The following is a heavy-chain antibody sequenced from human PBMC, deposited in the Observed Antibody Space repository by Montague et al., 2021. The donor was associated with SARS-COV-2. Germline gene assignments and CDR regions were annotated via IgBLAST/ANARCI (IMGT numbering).Heavy chain of an antibody. CDR3: ARGAWFAVKALAFEYYCFDV. D-gene: IGHD3-9*01. CDR2: IYTSGST. Sequence: SETLSLTCTVSGGSISSYYWSWIRQPPGKGLEWIGRIYTSGSTNYNPSLKSRVTMSVDTSKNQFSLKLSSVTAADTAVYYCARGAWFAVKALAFEYYCFDVWGQGTTVTVSS. V-gene: IGHV4-4*07. J-gene: IGHJ6*02. CDR1: GGSISSYY.